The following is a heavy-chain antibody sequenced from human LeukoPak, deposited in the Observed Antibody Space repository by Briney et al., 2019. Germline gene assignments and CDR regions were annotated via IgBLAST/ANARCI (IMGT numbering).Heavy chain of an antibody. CDR2: ISYDGSNK. CDR1: GFTFSSYA. Sequence: GRSLRLSCAASGFTFSSYAMHWVRQAPGKGLEWVAVISYDGSNKYYADSVKGRFTISRDNSKNTLYLQMNSLRAEDTAVYYCARDNPSFYRYEIDYWGQGTLLTVSS. V-gene: IGHV3-30-3*01. D-gene: IGHD1-26*01. J-gene: IGHJ4*02. CDR3: ARDNPSFYRYEIDY.